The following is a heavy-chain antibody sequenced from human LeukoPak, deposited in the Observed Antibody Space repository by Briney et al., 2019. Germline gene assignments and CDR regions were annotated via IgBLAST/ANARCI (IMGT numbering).Heavy chain of an antibody. Sequence: PGGSLRLSCAASGFTFNSYWMSWVRQAPGKGLEWVANIKQDGSEKYYVDSVKGRFTISRDNAKNSLYLQMNSLRAEDTAVYYCARDLSQQVDYWGQGTLVTVSS. CDR1: GFTFNSYW. CDR2: IKQDGSEK. D-gene: IGHD6-13*01. CDR3: ARDLSQQVDY. V-gene: IGHV3-7*03. J-gene: IGHJ4*02.